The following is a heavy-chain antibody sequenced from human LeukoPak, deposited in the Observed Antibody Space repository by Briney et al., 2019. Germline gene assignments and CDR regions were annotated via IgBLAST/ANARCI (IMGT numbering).Heavy chain of an antibody. J-gene: IGHJ6*02. CDR1: GFTFSSYA. V-gene: IGHV3-30-3*01. CDR2: ISYDGSNK. D-gene: IGHD3-10*01. Sequence: GGSLRLSCAASGFTFSSYAMHWVRQAPGKGLEWVAVISYDGSNKYYADSVKGRFTISRDNSKNTLYLQMNGLRAEDTAVYYCARGERITMVRGVIRAPKPVTPDYYYGMDVWGQGTTVAVSS. CDR3: ARGERITMVRGVIRAPKPVTPDYYYGMDV.